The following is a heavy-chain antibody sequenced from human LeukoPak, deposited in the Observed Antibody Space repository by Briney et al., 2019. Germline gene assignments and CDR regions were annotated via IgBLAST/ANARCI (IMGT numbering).Heavy chain of an antibody. Sequence: GGSLRLSCAASEFTFRAYALTWVRQAPGKGLEWVSSISGTGGDTYYADSVKGRFTISRDNSKDTLFLLMSSLRAEDTAVYYCARDSSLSGFLYWGQGTLVTVSS. D-gene: IGHD3-22*01. CDR1: EFTFRAYA. J-gene: IGHJ4*02. CDR2: ISGTGGDT. V-gene: IGHV3-23*01. CDR3: ARDSSLSGFLY.